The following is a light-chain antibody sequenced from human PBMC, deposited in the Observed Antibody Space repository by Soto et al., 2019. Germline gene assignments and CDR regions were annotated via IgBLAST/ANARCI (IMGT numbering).Light chain of an antibody. CDR1: QTVSNNY. CDR3: QQYGSSRT. V-gene: IGKV3-20*01. Sequence: EIVLTQSPGTLSLSPGERATLSCRASQTVSNNYLAWYQQKPGQAPRLFIYGASTRATGIPDRFSGSGSGTDFPLTISRLEPEDFPVYYCQQYGSSRTFGQWTKVEIK. CDR2: GAS. J-gene: IGKJ1*01.